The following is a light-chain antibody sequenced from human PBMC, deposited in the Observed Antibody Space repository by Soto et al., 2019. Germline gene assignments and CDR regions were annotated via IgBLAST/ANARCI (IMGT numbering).Light chain of an antibody. CDR2: KAS. J-gene: IGKJ4*01. V-gene: IGKV1-5*03. Sequence: DIQMTQSPSTLSASVGDRVTITCRASQSISTWLTWYQQKPGKAPNLLIYKASSLESGVPSRFSGRGSGTEFTLTISSLQPDDFATYYCQHYNSYPLTFGGGTKVEIK. CDR1: QSISTW. CDR3: QHYNSYPLT.